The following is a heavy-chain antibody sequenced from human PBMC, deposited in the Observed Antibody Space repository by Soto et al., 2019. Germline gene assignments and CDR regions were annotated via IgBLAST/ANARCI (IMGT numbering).Heavy chain of an antibody. V-gene: IGHV1-2*02. CDR2: INPNSGDT. D-gene: IGHD1-26*01. CDR1: GYTFTGYY. CDR3: AKGGAIVAAGTRVYLYNAMDV. Sequence: ASVKVSCKASGYTFTGYYVHWARQAPGQGLEWMGWINPNSGDTYLAQRFQGRVTMNRDTSIGTAYMELRGLTSDDTAEYYCAKGGAIVAAGTRVYLYNAMDVWGQGTTVTVSS. J-gene: IGHJ6*02.